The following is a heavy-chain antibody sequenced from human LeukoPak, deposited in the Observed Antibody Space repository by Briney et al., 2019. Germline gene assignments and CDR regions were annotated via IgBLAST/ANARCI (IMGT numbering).Heavy chain of an antibody. CDR2: INHSGST. J-gene: IGHJ4*02. CDR1: GGSFSGYY. CDR3: ARHVHSLANLDY. Sequence: SETLSLTCAVYGGSFSGYYWSWIRQPPGKGLEWIGEINHSGSTNYNPSLKSRVTISVDTSKNQFSLKLSSVTAADTAVYYCARHVHSLANLDYWGQGTLVTVSS. V-gene: IGHV4-34*01. D-gene: IGHD3-10*02.